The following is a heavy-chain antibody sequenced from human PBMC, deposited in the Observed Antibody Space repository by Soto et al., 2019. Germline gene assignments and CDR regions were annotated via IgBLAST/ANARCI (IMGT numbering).Heavy chain of an antibody. J-gene: IGHJ6*03. CDR1: GFTFSSYW. V-gene: IGHV3-74*01. CDR2: INSDGSST. D-gene: IGHD3-3*01. CDR3: ARGYDFWSGSEIVYMDV. Sequence: PGGSLRLSCAASGFTFSSYWMHWVRQAPGKGLVWVSRINSDGSSTSYADSVKGRFTISRDNAKNTLYLQMNSLRAEDTAVYYCARGYDFWSGSEIVYMDVWGKGTTVTVSS.